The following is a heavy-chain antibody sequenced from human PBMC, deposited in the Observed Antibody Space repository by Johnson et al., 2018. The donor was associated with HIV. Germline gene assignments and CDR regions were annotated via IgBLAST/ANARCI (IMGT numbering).Heavy chain of an antibody. J-gene: IGHJ3*02. CDR1: GFTFSSYA. D-gene: IGHD1-26*01. CDR2: ISYDGSNK. Sequence: QEQLVESGGGVVQPGRSLRLSCAASGFTFSSYAMHWVRQAPGKGLEWVAVISYDGSNKYYADSVKGRFTISRDNSKNTLYLQMNSLRTEDTAVYYCARALGVGATADDAFDICGQGTMVTVSS. CDR3: ARALGVGATADDAFDI. V-gene: IGHV3-30-3*01.